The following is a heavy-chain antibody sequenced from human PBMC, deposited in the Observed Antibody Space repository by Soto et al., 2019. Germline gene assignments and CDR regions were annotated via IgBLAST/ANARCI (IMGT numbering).Heavy chain of an antibody. Sequence: GGSLRLSCAASGFTFSSYSMNWVRQAPGKGLEWVSSISSSISYIYYADSVKGRFTISRDNAKNSLYLQMNSLRAEDTAVYYCARSPSMTTVSLDYWGQGTLVTVSS. J-gene: IGHJ4*02. CDR1: GFTFSSYS. V-gene: IGHV3-21*01. D-gene: IGHD4-17*01. CDR3: ARSPSMTTVSLDY. CDR2: ISSSISYI.